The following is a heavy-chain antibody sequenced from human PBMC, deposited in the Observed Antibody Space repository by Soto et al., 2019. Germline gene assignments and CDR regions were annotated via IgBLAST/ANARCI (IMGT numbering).Heavy chain of an antibody. V-gene: IGHV1-3*01. CDR1: GYTFTSYA. D-gene: IGHD6-13*01. CDR3: ARDGDIADGADL. J-gene: IGHJ3*01. CDR2: INAGNGNT. Sequence: ASVKVSCKASGYTFTSYAMHWVRQAPGQRLEWMGWINAGNGNTKYSQKFQGRVTITRDTSASTAYMELSSLRSEDTAVYYCARDGDIADGADLWGQGTMVTISS.